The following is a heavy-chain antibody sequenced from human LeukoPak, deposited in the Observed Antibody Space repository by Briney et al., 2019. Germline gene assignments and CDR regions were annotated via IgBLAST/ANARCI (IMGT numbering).Heavy chain of an antibody. J-gene: IGHJ4*02. CDR1: GGSISSDTYY. CDR2: IYYTGST. CDR3: AREDGSGTYYRDY. D-gene: IGHD3-10*01. V-gene: IGHV4-39*07. Sequence: SETLSLTCTVSGGSISSDTYYWGWIRQTPGKGLEWIGTIYYTGSTYFNPSLESRASISLDTSKNQFSLRLNSVTAADTAVYYCAREDGSGTYYRDYWGQGTPVTVSS.